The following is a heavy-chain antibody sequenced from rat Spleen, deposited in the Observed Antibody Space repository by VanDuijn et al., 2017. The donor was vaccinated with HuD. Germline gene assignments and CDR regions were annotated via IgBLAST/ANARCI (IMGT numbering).Heavy chain of an antibody. Sequence: QVQLMESGPGLVQPSETLSLTCTVSGFSLTRYNVHWFRQPPGKGLEWMGIMWSGGTTDYNSALKSRLSISRDTSKNQVFLKVNNLQTEDTAMYFCATQHYYEGYYRDYWGQGVMVTVSS. CDR3: ATQHYYEGYYRDY. CDR1: GFSLTRYN. V-gene: IGHV2-45*01. CDR2: MWSGGTT. J-gene: IGHJ2*01. D-gene: IGHD1-12*03.